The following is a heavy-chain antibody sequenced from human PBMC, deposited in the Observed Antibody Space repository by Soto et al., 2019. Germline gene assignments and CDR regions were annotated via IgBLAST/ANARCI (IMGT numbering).Heavy chain of an antibody. CDR3: ARRGHTSMYHYYGMDV. CDR2: IFPGDSET. J-gene: IGHJ6*02. Sequence: GESLKISCKGSGYSFTSYWIGWVRQMPGKGLEWMGIIFPGDSETKYSPSFQGQVTFSADKSISTAYLQRSSLRASDTAMYYCARRGHTSMYHYYGMDVWGQGXTVTVSS. V-gene: IGHV5-51*01. CDR1: GYSFTSYW.